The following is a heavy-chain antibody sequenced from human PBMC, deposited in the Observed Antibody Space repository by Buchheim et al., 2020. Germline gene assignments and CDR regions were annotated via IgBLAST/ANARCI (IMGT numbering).Heavy chain of an antibody. V-gene: IGHV3-33*01. CDR2: IWDDGSYK. Sequence: QVQLVESGGGVVQPGRSLRLSCAASGFTFSSYGMHWVRQAPGKGLEWVAIIWDDGSYKYYADSVKGRFTISKDNSKNTRYLQMNSLRAEDTAVYYCARKEEGRSLFDYWGQGTL. J-gene: IGHJ4*02. CDR1: GFTFSSYG. CDR3: ARKEEGRSLFDY.